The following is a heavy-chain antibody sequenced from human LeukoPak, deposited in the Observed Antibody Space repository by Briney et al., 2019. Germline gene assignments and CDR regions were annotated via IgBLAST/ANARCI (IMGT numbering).Heavy chain of an antibody. J-gene: IGHJ3*02. CDR3: ARGKPDAFDI. V-gene: IGHV3-30*04. CDR1: GFTFSSYA. CDR2: ISYDGSNK. Sequence: GGSLRLSCAASGFTFSSYAMHWVRQASGKGLEWVAVISYDGSNKYYADSVKGRFTISRDNSKNTLYLQMNSLRAEDTAVYYCARGKPDAFDIWGQGTMVTVSS.